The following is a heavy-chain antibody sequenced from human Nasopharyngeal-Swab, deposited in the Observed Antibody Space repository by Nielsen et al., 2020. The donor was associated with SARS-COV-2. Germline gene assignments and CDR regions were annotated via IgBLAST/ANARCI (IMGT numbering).Heavy chain of an antibody. CDR1: GYTFSNYG. V-gene: IGHV1-3*01. Sequence: ASVKVSFKTSGYTFSNYGLHWVRRAPGQRLEWMGWINAGNGNTKYSQKFQGRVTITRDTSARTVYMELSRLKSEDTAMYYCTSLSRDDYNFDWWGQGTLVTVSS. CDR3: TSLSRDDYNFDW. J-gene: IGHJ4*02. CDR2: INAGNGNT. D-gene: IGHD5-24*01.